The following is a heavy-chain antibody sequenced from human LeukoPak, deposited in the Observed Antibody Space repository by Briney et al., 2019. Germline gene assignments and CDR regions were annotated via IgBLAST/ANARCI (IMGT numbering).Heavy chain of an antibody. D-gene: IGHD3-22*01. CDR3: ARDGLLLKGWSAFDI. J-gene: IGHJ3*02. Sequence: SETLSLTCTVSGVSISGFYWSWIRQPAGKGLEWIGRIYTSGSTNYNPSLKSRVTMSVDTSKNQFSLKLSSVTAADTAVYYCARDGLLLKGWSAFDIWGQGTMVTVSS. CDR1: GVSISGFY. CDR2: IYTSGST. V-gene: IGHV4-4*07.